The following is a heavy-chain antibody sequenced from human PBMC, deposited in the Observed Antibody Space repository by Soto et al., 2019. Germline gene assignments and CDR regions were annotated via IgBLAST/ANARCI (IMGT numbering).Heavy chain of an antibody. J-gene: IGHJ3*02. Sequence: PSETLSLTCTVSGGSISSSSYYWGWIRQPPGKGLEWIGSIYYSGSTYYNPSLKSRVTISVDTSKNQFSPKLSSVTAADTAVFYCAIRGFDSSGWTIFTEAFDIWGQGTMVTVSS. CDR3: AIRGFDSSGWTIFTEAFDI. V-gene: IGHV4-39*01. CDR1: GGSISSSSYY. D-gene: IGHD6-19*01. CDR2: IYYSGST.